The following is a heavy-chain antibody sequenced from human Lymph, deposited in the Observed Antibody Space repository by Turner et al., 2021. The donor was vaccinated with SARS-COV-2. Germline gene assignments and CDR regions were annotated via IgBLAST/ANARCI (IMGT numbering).Heavy chain of an antibody. CDR2: FFYSGST. D-gene: IGHD1-26*01. V-gene: IGHV4-39*01. Sequence: QLQLQESGPGLVKPSGTLSLTSTVSGGSNSSSCYYWGWIRQPPGKGLEWIGNFFYSGSTYYNPSLKSRVTISEDTSKNQCSLKLTSVTAADTAVYYCGVGPTRWYFQHWGQGTLVTVSS. CDR3: GVGPTRWYFQH. CDR1: GGSNSSSCYY. J-gene: IGHJ1*01.